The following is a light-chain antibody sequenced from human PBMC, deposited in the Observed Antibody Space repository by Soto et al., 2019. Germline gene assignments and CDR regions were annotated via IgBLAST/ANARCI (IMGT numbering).Light chain of an antibody. CDR1: SSDVGGYNY. V-gene: IGLV2-14*01. CDR2: EVS. Sequence: QSALTQPASVSGSPGQSITISCTGSSSDVGGYNYVSWYQQHPGKAPKLMIYEVSNRPSGISNRFSGSKSGNTASLTLSGLQAEDEADYYCQSYDSNLLGVIFGVGTQLTVL. J-gene: IGLJ2*01. CDR3: QSYDSNLLGVI.